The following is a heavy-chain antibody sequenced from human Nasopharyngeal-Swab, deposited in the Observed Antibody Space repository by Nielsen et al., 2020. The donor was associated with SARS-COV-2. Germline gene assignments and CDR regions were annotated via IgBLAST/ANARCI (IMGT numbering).Heavy chain of an antibody. V-gene: IGHV4-59*01. Sequence: RQAPGKGLEWIGYIYYSGSTNYNPSLKSRVTTSVDTSKNQFSLKLSSVTAADTAVYYCARDLGGYDILTGYYHYYYYMDVWGKGTTVTVSS. D-gene: IGHD3-9*01. J-gene: IGHJ6*03. CDR2: IYYSGST. CDR3: ARDLGGYDILTGYYHYYYYMDV.